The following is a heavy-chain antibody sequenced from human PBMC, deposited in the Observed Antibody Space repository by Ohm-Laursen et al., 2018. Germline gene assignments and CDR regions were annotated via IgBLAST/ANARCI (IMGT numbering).Heavy chain of an antibody. J-gene: IGHJ4*02. V-gene: IGHV4-61*02. CDR2: IHTSGTT. Sequence: TLSLTCTVSGGSVNSGTYYWNWIRQPAGRGLEWIGRIHTSGTTNYNPSLQSRVTMSVDTSKNQFSLNLSSVTAADTAVYYCSGGGFWGQGTLVTVSS. CDR3: SGGGF. CDR1: GGSVNSGTYY.